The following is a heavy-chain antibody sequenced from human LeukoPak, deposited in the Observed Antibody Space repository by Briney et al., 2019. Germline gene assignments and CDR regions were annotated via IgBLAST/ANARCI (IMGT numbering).Heavy chain of an antibody. CDR1: GFTIGRYW. Sequence: GGSLRLSCAASGFTIGRYWMHWVRQAPGKGLVWVSRSEGDDSTTTYADSVKGRFTVSIDTAKNTLYLQMNSLRVKDTAVYYCAKLDWLDPWGQGTLVTVSP. J-gene: IGHJ5*02. CDR2: SEGDDSTT. CDR3: AKLDWLDP. V-gene: IGHV3-74*03.